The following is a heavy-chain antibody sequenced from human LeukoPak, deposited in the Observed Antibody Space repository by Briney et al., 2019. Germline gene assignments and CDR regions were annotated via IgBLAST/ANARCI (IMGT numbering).Heavy chain of an antibody. CDR1: GASVRSDH. CDR2: MHGSGSP. D-gene: IGHD2/OR15-2a*01. CDR3: ARDLSVNAFDI. V-gene: IGHV4-59*02. Sequence: SETLSLTCTVSGASVRSDHWNWIRQPPGKGLEWIAYMHGSGSPNYNPSLASRLTLSVDATENLLSLKLTSVTAADTAVYFCARDLSVNAFDIWGQGTLVPVSS. J-gene: IGHJ3*02.